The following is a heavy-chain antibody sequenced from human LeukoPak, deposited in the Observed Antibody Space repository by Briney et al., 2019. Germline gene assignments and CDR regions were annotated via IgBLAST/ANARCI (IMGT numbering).Heavy chain of an antibody. CDR2: IYYSGST. Sequence: SETLSLTCTVSGGSLSSSSYYWGWIRQPPGTGLEWVGSIYYSGSTYYNPSLKSRVTISGNTSKNQFSLKLSSVTAADTAVYYCARVQEWPDNWFDPWGQGTLVTVSS. D-gene: IGHD3-3*01. V-gene: IGHV4-39*07. CDR1: GGSLSSSSYY. J-gene: IGHJ5*02. CDR3: ARVQEWPDNWFDP.